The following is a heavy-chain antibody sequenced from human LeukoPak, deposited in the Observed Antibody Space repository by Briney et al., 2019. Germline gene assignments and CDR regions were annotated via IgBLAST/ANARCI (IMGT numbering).Heavy chain of an antibody. CDR2: IYYSGST. J-gene: IGHJ4*02. V-gene: IGHV4-39*01. CDR3: ARLTYSELPFDY. D-gene: IGHD1-26*01. Sequence: SETLSLTCTVSGGSISSSSYYWGWIRQPPGKGLEWIGNIYYSGSTYYNPSLKSRVTISVDTSKNQFSLRLSSVTAADTAVYYCARLTYSELPFDYWGQGTLVTVSS. CDR1: GGSISSSSYY.